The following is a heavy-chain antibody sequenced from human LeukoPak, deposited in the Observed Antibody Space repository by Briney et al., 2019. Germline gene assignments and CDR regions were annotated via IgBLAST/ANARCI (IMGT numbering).Heavy chain of an antibody. CDR3: ARASRRGWLQLYYFDY. Sequence: GASVKVSCKASGYTFTSYDINWVRQATGQGLEWMGLMNPNSGNTGYAQKFQGRVTMTRNTSISTAYMELSSLRSEDTAVYYCARASRRGWLQLYYFDYWGQGTLVTVSS. CDR1: GYTFTSYD. CDR2: MNPNSGNT. J-gene: IGHJ4*02. D-gene: IGHD5-24*01. V-gene: IGHV1-8*01.